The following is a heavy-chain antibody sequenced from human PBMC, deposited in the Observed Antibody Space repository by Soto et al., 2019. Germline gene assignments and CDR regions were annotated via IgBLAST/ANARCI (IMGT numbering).Heavy chain of an antibody. Sequence: PSETLSLTYTVSGGSISSYYWSWIRQPPGKGLEWIGYIYYSGSTNYNPSLKSRVTISVDTSKNQFSLKLSSVTAADTAVYYCARLVWSYGTWFDYWGQGTLVTVSS. D-gene: IGHD5-18*01. V-gene: IGHV4-59*08. CDR3: ARLVWSYGTWFDY. CDR1: GGSISSYY. CDR2: IYYSGST. J-gene: IGHJ5*01.